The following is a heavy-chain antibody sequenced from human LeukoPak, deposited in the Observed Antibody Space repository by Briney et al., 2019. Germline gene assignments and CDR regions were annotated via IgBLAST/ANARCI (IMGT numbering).Heavy chain of an antibody. CDR2: IIPIFGAA. CDR3: ASVGSNYVIKNWLDP. J-gene: IGHJ5*02. D-gene: IGHD4-11*01. V-gene: IGHV1-69*05. Sequence: ASVKVSCKASGCTFSSYAISWVRQAPGQGLEWMGGIIPIFGAANYAQKFQGRVTITTDESTSTAYMELSSLRSEDTAVYYCASVGSNYVIKNWLDPWGQGTLVTVSS. CDR1: GCTFSSYA.